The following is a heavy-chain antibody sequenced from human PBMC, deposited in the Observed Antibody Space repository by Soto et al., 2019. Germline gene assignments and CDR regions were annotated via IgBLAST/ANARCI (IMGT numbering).Heavy chain of an antibody. CDR3: ARDYFDSSDYTTNWFDP. V-gene: IGHV4-39*01. CDR2: IYHTGNA. Sequence: XXTLPLPCSVSGGNIISYCWRWIRQHTGEGLEWIGSIYHTGNAYYNPSLKSRVTIFVDTSKNQFSLKLTSVTAADTALYYCARDYFDSSDYTTNWFDPWGQGALVTVSS. J-gene: IGHJ5*02. CDR1: GGNIISYC. D-gene: IGHD3-22*01.